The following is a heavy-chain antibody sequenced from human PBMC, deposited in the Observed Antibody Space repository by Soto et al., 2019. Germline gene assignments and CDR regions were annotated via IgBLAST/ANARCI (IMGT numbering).Heavy chain of an antibody. D-gene: IGHD4-17*01. CDR2: IYYSGSA. CDR3: ARHGVDYGDYASYYCYGMDV. V-gene: IGHV4-39*01. CDR1: GGSISSSTYY. Sequence: QLQLQESGPGLVKPSETLSLTCTVSGGSISSSTYYWGWIRQPPGKGLEWIGMIYYSGSAYYNPSLKSRVTISIDTSKNQFSLRLSSVTAADTAVYYCARHGVDYGDYASYYCYGMDVWGRGTTVTVSS. J-gene: IGHJ6*02.